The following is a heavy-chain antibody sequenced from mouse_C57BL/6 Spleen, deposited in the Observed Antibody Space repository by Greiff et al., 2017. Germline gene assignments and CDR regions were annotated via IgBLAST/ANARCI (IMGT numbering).Heavy chain of an antibody. CDR1: GYTFTDHT. J-gene: IGHJ3*01. Sequence: QVQLKESDAELVKPGASVKISCKVSGYTFTDHTLHWMKQRPEQGLEWIGYISPRDGSTKYNEKFKGQATLTAAQSSSPAYMQINRLTSEDSSVYFGARCSYYSNYSWCAYWGQGTLVTVSA. CDR3: ARCSYYSNYSWCAY. V-gene: IGHV1-78*01. CDR2: ISPRDGST. D-gene: IGHD2-5*01.